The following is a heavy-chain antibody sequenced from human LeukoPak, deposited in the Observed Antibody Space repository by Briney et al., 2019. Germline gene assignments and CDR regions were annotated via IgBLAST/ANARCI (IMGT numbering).Heavy chain of an antibody. Sequence: GSLQLSCAASGFTFNDAWMSWVRQPPGKGLEWIGEINHSGSTNYNPSLKSRVTISADTSKNQFSLKLSSVTAADTAVYYCARRRYYDSSGYYRREDFDYWGQGTLVTVSS. J-gene: IGHJ4*02. CDR1: GFTFNDAW. CDR3: ARRRYYDSSGYYRREDFDY. V-gene: IGHV4-34*01. D-gene: IGHD3-22*01. CDR2: INHSGST.